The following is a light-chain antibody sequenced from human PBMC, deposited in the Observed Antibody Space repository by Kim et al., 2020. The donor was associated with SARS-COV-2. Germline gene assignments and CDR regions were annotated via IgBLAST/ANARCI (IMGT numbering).Light chain of an antibody. V-gene: IGKV3-15*01. Sequence: VSPGERATLSCRASQSVSSNIAWYQQKPGQAPRLLIYGASTRATGIPVRFSGSGSGTEFTLTISSLQSEDFAVYYCQQYNNWRRTFGQGTKVDIK. CDR1: QSVSSN. J-gene: IGKJ1*01. CDR3: QQYNNWRRT. CDR2: GAS.